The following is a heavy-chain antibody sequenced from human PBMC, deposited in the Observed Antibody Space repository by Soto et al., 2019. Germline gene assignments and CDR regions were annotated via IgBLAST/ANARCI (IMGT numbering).Heavy chain of an antibody. CDR2: IYYSGST. CDR1: GGSISSYY. CDR3: ARGGPRGTINFDY. Sequence: QVQLQESGPGLVKPSETLSLTCTVSGGSISSYYWSWIRQPPGKGLEWIGYIYYSGSTNYNPSLKSRVTISVDTSKNQFSLKLSSVTAADTALYYCARGGPRGTINFDYWGQGTLVTVSS. D-gene: IGHD1-1*01. J-gene: IGHJ4*02. V-gene: IGHV4-59*01.